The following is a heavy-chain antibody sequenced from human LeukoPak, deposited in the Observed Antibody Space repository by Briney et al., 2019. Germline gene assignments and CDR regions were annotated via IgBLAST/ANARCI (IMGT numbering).Heavy chain of an antibody. CDR2: INPNSGDT. Sequence: ASVKVSCKASGYTFTGHYMHWVRQAPGQGLEWMGWINPNSGDTKYAQKFQGWVTMTRDTSISTAYLDLSRLRSDDTAVYYCARGYGGLQFYYYYMDVWGKGTTVTVSS. D-gene: IGHD4-23*01. V-gene: IGHV1-2*04. CDR3: ARGYGGLQFYYYYMDV. CDR1: GYTFTGHY. J-gene: IGHJ6*03.